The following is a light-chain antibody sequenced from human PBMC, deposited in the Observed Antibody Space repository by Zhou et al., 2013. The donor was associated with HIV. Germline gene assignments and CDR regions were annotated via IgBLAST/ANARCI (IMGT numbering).Light chain of an antibody. CDR1: QSVGNN. CDR3: QQNNDRPRT. V-gene: IGKV3-15*01. CDR2: GAS. Sequence: EILMTQSPATLSVSPGERATLSCRASQSVGNNLAWYQQRPGQAPRLLIHGASHRGPLVLPARFSGSGSGTEFTLTISSMQSEDFAVYYCQQNNDRPRTFGQGTKLEIK. J-gene: IGKJ2*01.